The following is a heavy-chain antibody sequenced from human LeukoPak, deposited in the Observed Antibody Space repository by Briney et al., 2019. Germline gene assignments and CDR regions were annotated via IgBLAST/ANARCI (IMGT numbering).Heavy chain of an antibody. J-gene: IGHJ4*02. D-gene: IGHD3-22*01. CDR1: GFTFSSYA. V-gene: IGHV3-23*01. Sequence: AGGSLRLSCAASGFTFSSYAMSWVRQAPGKGLEWVSAISGSGGSTYYADSVKGRFTISRDNSKNTLYLQMNSLRAEDTAVYYCAKKSASGYLFDYWGQGTLVTVSS. CDR2: ISGSGGST. CDR3: AKKSASGYLFDY.